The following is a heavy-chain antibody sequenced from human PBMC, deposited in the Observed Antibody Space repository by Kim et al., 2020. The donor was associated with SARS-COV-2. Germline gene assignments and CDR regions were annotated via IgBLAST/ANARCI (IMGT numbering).Heavy chain of an antibody. Sequence: GGSLRLSCAASGFTFSSYAMHWVRQAPGKGLEWVAVISYDGSNKYYADSVKGRFTISRDNSKNTLYLQMNSLRAEDTAVYYSVGSTRYYYYGMDVWGQGTTVTVSS. CDR3: VGSTRYYYYGMDV. D-gene: IGHD2-15*01. CDR1: GFTFSSYA. J-gene: IGHJ6*02. V-gene: IGHV3-30-3*01. CDR2: ISYDGSNK.